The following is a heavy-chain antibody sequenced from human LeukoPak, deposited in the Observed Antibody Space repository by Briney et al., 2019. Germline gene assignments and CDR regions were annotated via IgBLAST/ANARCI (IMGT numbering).Heavy chain of an antibody. V-gene: IGHV4-59*08. Sequence: SETLSLTCTVSGASISSSYWSWIRQPPGKGLESIGYIYYTGSTNYNPSLKSRVTVSIDTSKNQFSLKLSSVTAADTAVYHCARHPGNYDAFDIWGQGTMVTVSS. CDR1: GASISSSY. CDR2: IYYTGST. D-gene: IGHD1-26*01. CDR3: ARHPGNYDAFDI. J-gene: IGHJ3*02.